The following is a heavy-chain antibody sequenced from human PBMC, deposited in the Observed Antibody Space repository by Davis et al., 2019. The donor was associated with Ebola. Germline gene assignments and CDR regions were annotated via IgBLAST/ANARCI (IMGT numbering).Heavy chain of an antibody. CDR1: GFTFSTYP. J-gene: IGHJ2*01. Sequence: GGSLRLSCTASGFTFSTYPMHWVRQLPDKGLEWVAVISYDGDDKYYADSVRGRFTISRDTSQNTLSLQMNSLRVEDTAVYFCVRDGKEMTTVRRRYYYFDFWGRGTLVTVSS. CDR3: VRDGKEMTTVRRRYYYFDF. CDR2: ISYDGDDK. V-gene: IGHV3-30*04. D-gene: IGHD5-24*01.